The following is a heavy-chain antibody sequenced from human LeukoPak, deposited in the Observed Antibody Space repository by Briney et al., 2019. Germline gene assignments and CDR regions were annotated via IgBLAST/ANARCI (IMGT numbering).Heavy chain of an antibody. CDR2: ISAYNGNT. D-gene: IGHD3-9*01. J-gene: IGHJ4*02. CDR1: GGTFTSYG. Sequence: ASVEVSCKASGGTFTSYGISWVRQAPGQGLEWMGWISAYNGNTNYAQKLQGRVTMTTDTSTSTAYMELRSLRSDDTAVYYCARGGYFDWLLSNGPFDYWGQGTLVTVSS. CDR3: ARGGYFDWLLSNGPFDY. V-gene: IGHV1-18*01.